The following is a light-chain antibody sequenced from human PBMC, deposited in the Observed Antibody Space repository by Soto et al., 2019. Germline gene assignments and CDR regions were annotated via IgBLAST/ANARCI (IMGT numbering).Light chain of an antibody. CDR2: GAS. Sequence: EIVLTQSPATLSLSPGARATLSCRASPSVTNYLAWYQQKPGQAPSLLIYGASNRATGIPDRFSGSGSGTEFTLTISRLEPEDSAVDDCQQYGSSGTFGQGTKVDTK. V-gene: IGKV3-20*01. CDR3: QQYGSSGT. CDR1: PSVTNY. J-gene: IGKJ1*01.